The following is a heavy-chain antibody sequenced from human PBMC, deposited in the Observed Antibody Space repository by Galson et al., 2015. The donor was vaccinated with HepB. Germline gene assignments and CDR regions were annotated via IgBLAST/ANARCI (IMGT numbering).Heavy chain of an antibody. V-gene: IGHV4-59*08. D-gene: IGHD3-3*01. J-gene: IGHJ3*02. CDR2: MYYGGTT. CDR3: ARRSDFWSDFRGVFDI. Sequence: SETLSLTCSVSGGSINGFYWSWVRQSPGKGLECIGVMYYGGTTTYKPSLKSRVTISADTSKNQFSLHLKSLTAADTAVYFLARRSDFWSDFRGVFDIWGQGTMVTVSS. CDR1: GGSINGFY.